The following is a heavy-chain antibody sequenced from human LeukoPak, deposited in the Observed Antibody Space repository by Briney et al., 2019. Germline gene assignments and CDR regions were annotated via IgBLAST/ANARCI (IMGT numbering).Heavy chain of an antibody. J-gene: IGHJ4*02. Sequence: ASVKVSCKASGYTFTSYDINWVRQATGQGLEWMGWMNPNSGNTGYAQKFQGRVTITRNTSISTAYMELRSLRSDDTAVYYCARDNSGIAAAGGDYWGQGTLVTVSS. V-gene: IGHV1-8*03. CDR1: GYTFTSYD. CDR2: MNPNSGNT. D-gene: IGHD6-13*01. CDR3: ARDNSGIAAAGGDY.